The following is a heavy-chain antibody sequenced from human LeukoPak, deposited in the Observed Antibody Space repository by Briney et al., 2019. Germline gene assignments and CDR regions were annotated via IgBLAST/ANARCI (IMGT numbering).Heavy chain of an antibody. J-gene: IGHJ4*02. Sequence: GGSLRLSCAASGLTFSSSGMHWVRQPPGKGLEWVAFIRYVGSNKYYVDSVKGRFTISRDNSKNTLYLQMNSLRPEDTAVYYCAKDLGAYSNYYFDYWGQGTLVTVSS. V-gene: IGHV3-30*02. CDR2: IRYVGSNK. CDR3: AKDLGAYSNYYFDY. CDR1: GLTFSSSG. D-gene: IGHD4-11*01.